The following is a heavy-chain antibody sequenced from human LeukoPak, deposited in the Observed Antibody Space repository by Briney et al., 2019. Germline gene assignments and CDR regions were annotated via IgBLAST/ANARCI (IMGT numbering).Heavy chain of an antibody. V-gene: IGHV1-24*01. CDR3: ATPSPTYYYDSSGSPDAFDI. J-gene: IGHJ3*02. CDR2: FDLDDGET. D-gene: IGHD3-22*01. CDR1: GYTLTELC. Sequence: GASVKVSCKVSGYTLTELCMHWVRQAPGQGVEWMGGFDLDDGETIYAQKFQGRVTMTEDTSTDTAYMELSSLRSEDTAVYYCATPSPTYYYDSSGSPDAFDIWGQGTMVTVSS.